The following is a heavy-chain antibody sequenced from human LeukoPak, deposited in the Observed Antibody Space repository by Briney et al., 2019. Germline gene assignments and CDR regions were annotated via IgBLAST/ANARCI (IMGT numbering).Heavy chain of an antibody. CDR2: IWYDGSNK. Sequence: GGSLRLSCAASGFTFSSYGMHWVRQAPGKGLEWVAVIWYDGSNKYYADSVKGRFTISRDNSKNTLYLQMNSLRAEDTAVYYCARDGVGWVDYGDYYYYGMDVWGKGTTVTVSS. CDR3: ARDGVGWVDYGDYYYYGMDV. V-gene: IGHV3-33*01. CDR1: GFTFSSYG. J-gene: IGHJ6*04. D-gene: IGHD4-17*01.